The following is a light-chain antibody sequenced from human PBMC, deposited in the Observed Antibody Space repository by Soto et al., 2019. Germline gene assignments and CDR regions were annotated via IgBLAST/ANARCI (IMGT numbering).Light chain of an antibody. Sequence: DIQMTQSPSSLSASVGDRAVITCRASQSISKFLNWYQQKPGKAPKVLIFGASILQRGVPSRFSGSGSGTDFTLTISSLQPEVFAVYYCQQYTIWPPKGTFGQGTKVDIK. CDR3: QQYTIWPPKGT. CDR1: QSISKF. CDR2: GAS. J-gene: IGKJ1*01. V-gene: IGKV1-39*01.